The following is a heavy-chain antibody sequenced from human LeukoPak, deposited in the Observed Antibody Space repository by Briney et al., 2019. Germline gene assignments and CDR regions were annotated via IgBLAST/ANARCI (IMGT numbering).Heavy chain of an antibody. CDR3: ARVGQRYCSSTSCYGGAFDY. Sequence: GRSMSFSSAASGFTFSSYAMHWVRQAPGKGLEWVAVISYDGSNKYYADFVKGRFTISRDNSKNTLYLQMNSLRAEDTAVYYCARVGQRYCSSTSCYGGAFDYWGQGTLVTVSS. J-gene: IGHJ4*02. CDR2: ISYDGSNK. V-gene: IGHV3-30*04. D-gene: IGHD2-2*01. CDR1: GFTFSSYA.